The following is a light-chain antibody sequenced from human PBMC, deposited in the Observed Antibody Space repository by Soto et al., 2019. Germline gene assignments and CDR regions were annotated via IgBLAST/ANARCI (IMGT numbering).Light chain of an antibody. CDR2: DVS. CDR3: SSYSTSSPVV. J-gene: IGLJ2*01. Sequence: QSVLTQPASVSGSPGQSITLSCTGTSSDVGNYNYISWYQQHPGKAPKLMIFDVSNRPSGVSDRFSGSKSGNTASLTISGLQADDEADYYCSSYSTSSPVVFGGGTKLTVL. V-gene: IGLV2-14*03. CDR1: SSDVGNYNY.